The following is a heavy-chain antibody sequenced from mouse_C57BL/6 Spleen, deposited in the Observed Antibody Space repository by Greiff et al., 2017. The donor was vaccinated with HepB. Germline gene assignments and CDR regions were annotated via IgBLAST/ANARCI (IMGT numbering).Heavy chain of an antibody. D-gene: IGHD1-1*01. V-gene: IGHV1-26*01. Sequence: VQLQQSGPELVKPGASVKISCKASGYTFTDYYMNWVKQSHGKSLEWIGDINPNNGGTSYNQKFKGKATLTVDKSSSTAYMELRSLTSEDSAVYYCARRITTVVAFDYWGQGTTLTVSS. J-gene: IGHJ2*01. CDR3: ARRITTVVAFDY. CDR2: INPNNGGT. CDR1: GYTFTDYY.